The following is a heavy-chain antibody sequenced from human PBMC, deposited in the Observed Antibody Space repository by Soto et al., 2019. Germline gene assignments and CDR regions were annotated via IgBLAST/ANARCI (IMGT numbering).Heavy chain of an antibody. D-gene: IGHD6-6*01. CDR2: ISGSGGST. CDR3: AKDRGPGSSFRYGMDV. Sequence: GGSLRLSCAASGFTFSSYAMSWVRQAPGKGLEWVSAISGSGGSTYYADSVKGRFTISRDNSKNTLYLQMNSLRAEDTAVYYCAKDRGPGSSFRYGMDVWGQGTTVTVSS. J-gene: IGHJ6*02. CDR1: GFTFSSYA. V-gene: IGHV3-23*01.